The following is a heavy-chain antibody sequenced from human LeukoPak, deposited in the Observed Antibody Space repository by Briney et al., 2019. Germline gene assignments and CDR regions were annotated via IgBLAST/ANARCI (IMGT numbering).Heavy chain of an antibody. CDR3: NTYHFDY. CDR1: GFTFSSYG. D-gene: IGHD2-2*01. CDR2: ISYDGSNK. Sequence: GRSLRLSCAASGFTFSSYGMHWVRQAPGKGLEWVAVISYDGSNKYYADSVKGRFTISRDNSKNTLYLQMNSLRVEDTAVYYCNTYHFDYWGQGTLVTVSS. J-gene: IGHJ4*02. V-gene: IGHV3-30*03.